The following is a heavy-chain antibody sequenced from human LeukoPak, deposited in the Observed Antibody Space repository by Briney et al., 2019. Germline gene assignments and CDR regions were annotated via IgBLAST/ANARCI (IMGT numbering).Heavy chain of an antibody. CDR2: SGNT. J-gene: IGHJ4*02. Sequence: SETLSLTCTVSGASISSGAYHWSWIRQPPGKGLEWIGYSGNTDYNPSLNSRVTISLDTSKNQLSLRLSSVTTADTAVYFCATYYAGRGGSGYWGQGTLVTVSS. V-gene: IGHV4-30-4*01. CDR3: ATYYAGRGGSGY. CDR1: GASISSGAYH. D-gene: IGHD3-10*01.